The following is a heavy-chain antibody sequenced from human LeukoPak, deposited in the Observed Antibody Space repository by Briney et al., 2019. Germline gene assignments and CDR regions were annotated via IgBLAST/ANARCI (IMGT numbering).Heavy chain of an antibody. V-gene: IGHV3-30*02. CDR1: GFTFSRYG. J-gene: IGHJ4*02. D-gene: IGHD4-17*01. CDR3: ARAATDYGDSPAY. Sequence: PGGSLRLSCAASGFTFSRYGMHWVRQAPGKGLEWVALIWYDGSNKYYADSVKGRFTISRDNSKNTLYLQMNSLRAEDTAVYYCARAATDYGDSPAYWGQGTLVTVSS. CDR2: IWYDGSNK.